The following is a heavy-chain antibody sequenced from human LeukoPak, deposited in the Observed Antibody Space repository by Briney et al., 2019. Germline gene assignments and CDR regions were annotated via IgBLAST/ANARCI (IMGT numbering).Heavy chain of an antibody. CDR2: IYHSGST. V-gene: IGHV4-30-2*01. J-gene: IGHJ4*02. D-gene: IGHD3-22*01. CDR3: ARRGYYYDNSHYYYFDY. CDR1: GGSISSGGYS. Sequence: SETLSLTCAVSGGSISSGGYSWSWIRQPPGKGLEWIGCIYHSGSTYYNPSLKSRVTISVDTSKNQFSLKLSSVTAADTAVYYCARRGYYYDNSHYYYFDYWGQGTLVTVSS.